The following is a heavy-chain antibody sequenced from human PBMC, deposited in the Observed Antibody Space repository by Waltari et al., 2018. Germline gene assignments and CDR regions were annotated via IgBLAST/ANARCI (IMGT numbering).Heavy chain of an antibody. J-gene: IGHJ5*02. CDR1: GYTFTSYY. D-gene: IGHD3-22*01. CDR3: ATLSYDSSGYNWFDP. CDR2: RNASGGST. Sequence: QVQLVQSGAEVKKPGASVKVSCKASGYTFTSYYMHWVRQAPGQGLEWMGTRNASGGSTRYEQKFQGRVTMTRDTSTSTVYMELSSLRSEETAVYYCATLSYDSSGYNWFDPWGQGTLVTVSS. V-gene: IGHV1-46*01.